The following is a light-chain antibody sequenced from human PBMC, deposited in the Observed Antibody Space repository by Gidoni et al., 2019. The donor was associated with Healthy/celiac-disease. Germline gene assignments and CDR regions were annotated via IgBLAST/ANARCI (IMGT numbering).Light chain of an antibody. CDR1: SDINVGSYN. CDR3: MLSPSNASWV. Sequence: QPVRTQPPASATSPGASARLTCTLPSDINVGSYNIYWYQQKPGSPPRYLLHSYSHSDKGQGSGAPGRSSRFTDASANTGTSLTSGLPSADDAAYYCMLSPSNASWVFGGGTKLTVL. V-gene: IGLV5-37*01. CDR2: SYSHSDK. J-gene: IGLJ3*02.